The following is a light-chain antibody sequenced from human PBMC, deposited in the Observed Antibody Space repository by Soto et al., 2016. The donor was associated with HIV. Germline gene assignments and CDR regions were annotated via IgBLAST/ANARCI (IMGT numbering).Light chain of an antibody. V-gene: IGKV1-39*01. CDR1: QSISQF. J-gene: IGKJ2*01. Sequence: DIQMTQSPSSLSASVGDSVTITCRASQSISQFLNWFQQKPGKVPKLLIYGASNLQSGVTLRFSGIGSGTDFALTITNLQPEDFATYYCQQSYSTPYTFGQGTKLEIK. CDR3: QQSYSTPYT. CDR2: GAS.